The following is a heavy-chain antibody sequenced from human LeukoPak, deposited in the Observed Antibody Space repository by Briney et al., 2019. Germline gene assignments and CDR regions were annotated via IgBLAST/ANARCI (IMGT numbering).Heavy chain of an antibody. Sequence: LPRGPSGFTYSSSLKHGLGPPTGKALVWVSRVDDDEIYTDYADSVKGRFTISRDNAKNTLYLQMSSLRAEDTAVYYCASTPGYCSSATCFEYFQLWGQGTLVTVSS. CDR3: ASTPGYCSSATCFEYFQL. J-gene: IGHJ1*01. CDR2: VDDDEIYT. CDR1: GFTYSSSL. V-gene: IGHV3-74*01. D-gene: IGHD2-2*03.